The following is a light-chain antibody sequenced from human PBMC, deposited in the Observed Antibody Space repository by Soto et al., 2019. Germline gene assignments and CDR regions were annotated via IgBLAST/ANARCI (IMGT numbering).Light chain of an antibody. J-gene: IGKJ5*01. Sequence: EIVLTQSPSTLSLSAWERASLSCRASQSITNYVGWYQQKPGQAPRLLIYATSNRATGIPARFSGSGSGTDFTLTISSLEPEDFSVYYCQQRYNWPVTFGQGTRLEI. CDR2: ATS. V-gene: IGKV3-11*01. CDR1: QSITNY. CDR3: QQRYNWPVT.